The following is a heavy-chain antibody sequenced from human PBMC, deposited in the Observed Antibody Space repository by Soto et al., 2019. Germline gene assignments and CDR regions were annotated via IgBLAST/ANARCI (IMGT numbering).Heavy chain of an antibody. Sequence: SETLSLTCTVSGGSISSSSYYWGWIRQPPGKGLEWIGSIYYSGSTYYNLSLKSRVTISVDTSKNQFSLKLSSVTAADTAVYYCASSYYDFWSGYYPNYFDYWGQGTLVTVSS. D-gene: IGHD3-3*01. J-gene: IGHJ4*02. CDR3: ASSYYDFWSGYYPNYFDY. CDR2: IYYSGST. CDR1: GGSISSSSYY. V-gene: IGHV4-39*01.